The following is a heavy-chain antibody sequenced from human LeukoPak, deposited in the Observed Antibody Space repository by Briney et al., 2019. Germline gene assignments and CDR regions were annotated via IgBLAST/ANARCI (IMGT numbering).Heavy chain of an antibody. CDR1: GGSISSSSYY. D-gene: IGHD3-22*01. V-gene: IGHV4-39*07. J-gene: IGHJ3*02. CDR3: ATGITMIGGPDHASDI. CDR2: IYYSGST. Sequence: SETLSLTCTVSGGSISSSSYYWGWIRQPPGKGLEWIGSIYYSGSTYYNPSLKSRVTISVDTSKNQFSLKLSSVTAADTAVYYCATGITMIGGPDHASDIWGQGTMVTVSS.